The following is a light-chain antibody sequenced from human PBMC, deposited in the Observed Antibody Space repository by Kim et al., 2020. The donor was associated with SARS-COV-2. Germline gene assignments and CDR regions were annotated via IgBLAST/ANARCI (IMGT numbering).Light chain of an antibody. Sequence: AIQMTQSPSSLSASVGDRVTITCRASQDIRSALGWYQQKPGKAPKLLMYAASSLPSGVPSRFSGSGSGTDFTLTISSLQPEDFATYYCLQNYTYPALTLAEGPRWIS. V-gene: IGKV1-6*01. CDR3: LQNYTYPALT. CDR2: AAS. J-gene: IGKJ4*01. CDR1: QDIRSA.